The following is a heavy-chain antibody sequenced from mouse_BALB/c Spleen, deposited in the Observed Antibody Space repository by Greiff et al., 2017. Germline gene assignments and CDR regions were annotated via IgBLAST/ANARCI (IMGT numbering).Heavy chain of an antibody. CDR3: ARGGKYGPAMDY. Sequence: QVQLQQSGAELVRPGVSVKISCKGSGYTFTDYAMYWVKQSHAKSLEWIGVISTYYGDASYNQKFKGKATMTVDKSSSTAYMELARLTSEDSAIYYCARGGKYGPAMDYWGQGTSVTVSS. D-gene: IGHD2-1*01. CDR1: GYTFTDYA. J-gene: IGHJ4*01. V-gene: IGHV1S137*01. CDR2: ISTYYGDA.